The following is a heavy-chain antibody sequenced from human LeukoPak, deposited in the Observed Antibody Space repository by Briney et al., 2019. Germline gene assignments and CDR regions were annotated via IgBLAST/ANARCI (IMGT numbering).Heavy chain of an antibody. CDR1: GYTFTSYG. D-gene: IGHD2-15*01. V-gene: IGHV1-18*01. CDR2: IRAYNGNT. Sequence: ASVKVSCKASGYTFTSYGISWVRQAPGQGLEWMGWIRAYNGNTNYAQKLQGRVTMTTDTSTSTAYMELRSLRSDDTAVYYCARSLYCSGGSCYSHWFDPWGQGTLVTVSS. CDR3: ARSLYCSGGSCYSHWFDP. J-gene: IGHJ5*02.